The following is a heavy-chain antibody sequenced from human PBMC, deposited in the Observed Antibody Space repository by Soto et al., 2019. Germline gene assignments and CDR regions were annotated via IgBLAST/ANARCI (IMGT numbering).Heavy chain of an antibody. Sequence: QITLKESGPTLVKPTQTLTLTCTFSGFSLSTSGVGVGWIRQPPGKALEWLALIYWDDIKRYSPSLKSRLTITKDTSKNQVVLTMAYMDPVDTATYYCANRYAIQYYFDYWSQGTLVTVSS. CDR1: GFSLSTSGVG. J-gene: IGHJ4*02. CDR2: IYWDDIK. D-gene: IGHD2-8*01. V-gene: IGHV2-5*02. CDR3: ANRYAIQYYFDY.